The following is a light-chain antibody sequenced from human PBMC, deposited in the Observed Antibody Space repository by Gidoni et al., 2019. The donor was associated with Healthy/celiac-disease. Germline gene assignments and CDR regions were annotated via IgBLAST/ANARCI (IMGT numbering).Light chain of an antibody. CDR2: GAS. CDR3: QQYGSSPPRYT. V-gene: IGKV3-20*01. J-gene: IGKJ2*01. CDR1: QSVSSSY. Sequence: EIVLTQSPGTRSLSPGERATISCRASQSVSSSYLAWYQQKPGQAPRLLIYGASSRATGIPDRFSGSGSGTDFTLTISRLEPEDFAVYYCQQYGSSPPRYTFGQGTKLEIK.